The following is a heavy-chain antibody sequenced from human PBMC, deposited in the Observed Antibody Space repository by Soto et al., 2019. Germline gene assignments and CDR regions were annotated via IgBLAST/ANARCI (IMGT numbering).Heavy chain of an antibody. Sequence: GGSLRLSCAASGFTFSSYAMSWVRQAPGKGLEWVSPISSRGSYRYYAESVKGRFTISRDNAKNSLYLQMNSLRAEDTAVYYCARVAVIDYYYYYYMDVWGKGTTVTVSS. J-gene: IGHJ6*03. D-gene: IGHD6-19*01. CDR2: ISSRGSYR. CDR3: ARVAVIDYYYYYYMDV. V-gene: IGHV3-21*01. CDR1: GFTFSSYA.